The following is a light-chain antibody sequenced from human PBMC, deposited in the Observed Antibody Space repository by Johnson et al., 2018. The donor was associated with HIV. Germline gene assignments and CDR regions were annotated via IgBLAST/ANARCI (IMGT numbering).Light chain of an antibody. Sequence: QSVLTQSPSVSAAPGQKVTISCSGSSSNIGNNYVSWYQQLPGTAPKLLIYENNKRPSGIPDRFSGSKSGTSATLGITGLQTGDEADYYCGTWDNSLVVYVFGTGTKVTVL. CDR2: ENN. CDR1: SSNIGNNY. CDR3: GTWDNSLVVYV. J-gene: IGLJ1*01. V-gene: IGLV1-51*02.